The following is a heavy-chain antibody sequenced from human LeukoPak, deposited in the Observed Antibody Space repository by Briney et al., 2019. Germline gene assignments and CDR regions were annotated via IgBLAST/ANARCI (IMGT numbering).Heavy chain of an antibody. J-gene: IGHJ6*03. CDR1: GFTFSSYS. D-gene: IGHD2-15*01. Sequence: GGSLRLSCAASGFTFSSYSMNWVRQAPGKGLEWVSSISSSSSYIYYADSVKGRFAISRDNAKNSLYLQMNSLRAEDTAVYYCASGGRDYYYYYYMDVWGKGTTVTVSS. CDR3: ASGGRDYYYYYYMDV. CDR2: ISSSSSYI. V-gene: IGHV3-21*01.